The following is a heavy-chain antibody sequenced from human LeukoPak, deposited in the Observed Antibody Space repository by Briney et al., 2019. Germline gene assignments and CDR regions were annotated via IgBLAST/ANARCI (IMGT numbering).Heavy chain of an antibody. J-gene: IGHJ3*02. V-gene: IGHV3-30*02. D-gene: IGHD2-2*01. CDR2: IRYDGSNK. CDR1: GFTFSSYG. CDR3: ARDIKGQYQDAFDI. Sequence: GGSLRLSCAASGFTFSSYGMHWVRQAPGKGLEWVAFIRYDGSNKYYADSVKGRFTISRDNSKNTLYLQMDSLRAEDTAVYYCARDIKGQYQDAFDIWGQGTMVTVSS.